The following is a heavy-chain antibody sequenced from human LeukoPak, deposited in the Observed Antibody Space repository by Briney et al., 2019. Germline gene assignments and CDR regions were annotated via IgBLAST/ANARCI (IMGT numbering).Heavy chain of an antibody. V-gene: IGHV3-53*01. CDR1: GLTVSSTY. CDR3: ARGGSSTSCYTRCYYYMDV. Sequence: ARSLRLSCAASGLTVSSTYMNWVRQAPGKGLEWVSVTYSGGSTYYADAVKGRFTISRDTSKNTLYLQMNSLRPEDTAVYYCARGGSSTSCYTRCYYYMDVWGKGTTVTVSS. J-gene: IGHJ6*03. D-gene: IGHD2-2*02. CDR2: TYSGGST.